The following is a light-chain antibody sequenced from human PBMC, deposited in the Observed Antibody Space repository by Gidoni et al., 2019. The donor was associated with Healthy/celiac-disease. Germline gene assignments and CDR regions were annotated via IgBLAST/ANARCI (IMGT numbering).Light chain of an antibody. Sequence: DIVMPQTPLSLSVTPGQPASISCKSSQSPLHSDGKTYLYWYLQKSGQPPQLLSYEVSNRFSGVPDRFSGSGSGTDFTLKISRVEAEDVGVYYCMQSIQVPYGFGQGTKLEIK. CDR3: MQSIQVPYG. CDR1: QSPLHSDGKTY. V-gene: IGKV2D-29*01. J-gene: IGKJ2*03. CDR2: EVS.